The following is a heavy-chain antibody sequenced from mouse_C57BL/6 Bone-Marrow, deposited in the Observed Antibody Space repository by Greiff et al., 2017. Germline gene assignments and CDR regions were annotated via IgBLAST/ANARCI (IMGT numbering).Heavy chain of an antibody. Sequence: VQLQQPGAELVKPGASVKLSCKASGYTFTSYWMHWVKQRPGQGLEWIGMIHPNSGSTNYNEKFKSKATLTVDKSSSTAYMQLSSLTSEDSAVYFCARGRDYDGYYFDYWGQGTTLTVSS. J-gene: IGHJ2*01. V-gene: IGHV1-64*01. CDR3: ARGRDYDGYYFDY. D-gene: IGHD2-4*01. CDR1: GYTFTSYW. CDR2: IHPNSGST.